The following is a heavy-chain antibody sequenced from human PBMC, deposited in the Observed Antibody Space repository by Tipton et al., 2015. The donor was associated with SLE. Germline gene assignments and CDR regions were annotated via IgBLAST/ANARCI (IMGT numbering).Heavy chain of an antibody. Sequence: QLVQSGAEVKKPGASVKLSCRTSGYTLSLYAMQWVRQAPGQKFEWMGSINGGTGNTKYSQNMQGRVTITRDTSASKTYMELSSLRFEDTATYYCARALWFREDGLDYYYGMDAWGQGTTVIVSS. CDR3: ARALWFREDGLDYYYGMDA. CDR1: GYTLSLYA. V-gene: IGHV1-3*01. D-gene: IGHD3-10*01. J-gene: IGHJ6*02. CDR2: INGGTGNT.